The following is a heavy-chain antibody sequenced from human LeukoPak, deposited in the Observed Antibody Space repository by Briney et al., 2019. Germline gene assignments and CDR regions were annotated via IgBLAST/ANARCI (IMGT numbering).Heavy chain of an antibody. Sequence: ASVEVSCKASGYTFTSYDINWVRQATGQGLEWMGWMNPNSGNTGYAQKFQGRVTITRNTSISTAYMELSSLRSKDTAVYYCARVGNWNYDPSDYYYYMDVWGKGTTVTVSS. CDR3: ARVGNWNYDPSDYYYYMDV. J-gene: IGHJ6*03. CDR1: GYTFTSYD. D-gene: IGHD1-7*01. CDR2: MNPNSGNT. V-gene: IGHV1-8*03.